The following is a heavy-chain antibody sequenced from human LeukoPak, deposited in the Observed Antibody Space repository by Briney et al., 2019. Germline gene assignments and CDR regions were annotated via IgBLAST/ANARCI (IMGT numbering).Heavy chain of an antibody. Sequence: GGSLRLSCAASGFTFDDYAMHWVREALGKGLERVSLISGDGGSTYYADSVKGRFTISRDNSKNSLYLQMNSLRTEDTALYYCAKGPNQYCSSTSCYAPWGQGTLVTVSS. CDR2: ISGDGGST. J-gene: IGHJ5*02. D-gene: IGHD2-2*01. V-gene: IGHV3-43*02. CDR1: GFTFDDYA. CDR3: AKGPNQYCSSTSCYAP.